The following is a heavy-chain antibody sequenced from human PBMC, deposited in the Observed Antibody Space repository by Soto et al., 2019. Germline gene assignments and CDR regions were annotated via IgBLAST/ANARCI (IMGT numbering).Heavy chain of an antibody. D-gene: IGHD3-3*01. CDR1: GFTFSSYW. V-gene: IGHV3-74*01. CDR3: ARAANKYDFWSGYWVHFDY. Sequence: LRLSCAASGFTFSSYWMHWVRQAPGKGLVWVSRINSDGSSTSYADSVKGRFTISRDNAKNTLYLQMNSLRAEDTAVYYCARAANKYDFWSGYWVHFDYWGQGTLVTVSS. CDR2: INSDGSST. J-gene: IGHJ4*02.